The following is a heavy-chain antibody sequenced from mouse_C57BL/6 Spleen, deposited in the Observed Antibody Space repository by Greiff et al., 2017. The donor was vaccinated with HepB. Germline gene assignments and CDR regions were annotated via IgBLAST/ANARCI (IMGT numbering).Heavy chain of an antibody. V-gene: IGHV1-54*01. CDR1: GYAFTNYL. CDR3: ARNYYGSSYYVDY. D-gene: IGHD1-1*01. J-gene: IGHJ2*01. CDR2: INPGSGGT. Sequence: QVQLQQSGAELVRPGTSVKVSCKASGYAFTNYLIEWVKQRPGQGLEWIGVINPGSGGTNYNEKFKGKATLTADKSSSIAYMQLSSLTSEDSAVYYCARNYYGSSYYVDYWGQGTTLTVTS.